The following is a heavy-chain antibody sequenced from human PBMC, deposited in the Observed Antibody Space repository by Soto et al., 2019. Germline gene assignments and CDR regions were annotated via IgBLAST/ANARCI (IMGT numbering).Heavy chain of an antibody. CDR1: GGTFGSYA. D-gene: IGHD5-18*01. J-gene: IGHJ4*02. Sequence: GASVKVSCKASGGTFGSYASSCVRQAPGQGLEWMGGIIPIFGTANYAQKFQGRVTITADESTSTAYMELSSLRSEDTAVYYCARRRGTRYSYGWEYWGQGTLVSVSS. V-gene: IGHV1-69*13. CDR3: ARRRGTRYSYGWEY. CDR2: IIPIFGTA.